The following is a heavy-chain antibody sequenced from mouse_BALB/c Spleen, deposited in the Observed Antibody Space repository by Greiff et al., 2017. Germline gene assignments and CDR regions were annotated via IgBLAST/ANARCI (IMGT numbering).Heavy chain of an antibody. CDR3: ARGFYFYFDY. D-gene: IGHD1-1*01. Sequence: EVQLQESGGGLVKPGGSLKLSCAASGFTFSSYAMSWVRQTPEKRLEWVASISSGGSTYYPDSVKGRFTISRDNARNILYLQMSSLRSEDTAMYYCARGFYFYFDYWGQGTTLTVSS. CDR2: ISSGGST. V-gene: IGHV5-6-5*01. CDR1: GFTFSSYA. J-gene: IGHJ2*01.